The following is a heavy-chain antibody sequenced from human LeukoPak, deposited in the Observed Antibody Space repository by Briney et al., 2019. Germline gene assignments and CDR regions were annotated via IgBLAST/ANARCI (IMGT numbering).Heavy chain of an antibody. D-gene: IGHD3-9*01. CDR1: GASISSYY. CDR2: IYYSGST. Sequence: PSETLSLTCTVSGASISSYYWSWIRQTPGKGLEWIGYIYYSGSTNYNPSLKSRVSISVDTSKNQVSLKLTSVTAADTAVYFCARAYDILTGSYSWFDFWGQGTPVTVSS. CDR3: ARAYDILTGSYSWFDF. V-gene: IGHV4-59*01. J-gene: IGHJ4*02.